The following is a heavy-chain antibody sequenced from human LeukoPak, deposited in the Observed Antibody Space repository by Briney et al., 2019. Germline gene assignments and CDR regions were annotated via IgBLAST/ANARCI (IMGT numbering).Heavy chain of an antibody. J-gene: IGHJ4*02. CDR3: ARGVYIAAAQYGY. Sequence: PSETLSLTCAVYGGSFSAYYWSWIRQPPGKGLEWIGYIYYSGTTNYNPSLKSRVTISVDTSKNQFSLKLSSVTAADTAVYYCARGVYIAAAQYGYWGQGTLVTASS. CDR1: GGSFSAYY. V-gene: IGHV4-59*01. CDR2: IYYSGTT. D-gene: IGHD6-13*01.